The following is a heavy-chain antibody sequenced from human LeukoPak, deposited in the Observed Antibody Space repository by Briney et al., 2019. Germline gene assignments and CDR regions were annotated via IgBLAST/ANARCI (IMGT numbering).Heavy chain of an antibody. CDR3: ATDRGGWYK. D-gene: IGHD6-19*01. CDR1: GGTFSSYA. J-gene: IGHJ4*02. CDR2: FDPEDGET. Sequence: ASVKVSCKASGGTFSSYAISWVRQAPGKGLEWMGGFDPEDGETIYAQKFQGRVTMTEDTSTDTAYMELSSLRSEDTAVYYCATDRGGWYKWGQGTLVTVSS. V-gene: IGHV1-24*01.